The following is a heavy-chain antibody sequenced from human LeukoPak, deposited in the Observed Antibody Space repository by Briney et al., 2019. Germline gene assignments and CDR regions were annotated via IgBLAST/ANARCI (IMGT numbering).Heavy chain of an antibody. V-gene: IGHV3-30*04. CDR3: ARMGIAVAGVFDY. CDR1: GFTFSSYA. CDR2: ISYDGSNK. Sequence: GRSLRLSCAASGFTFSSYAMHWVRQAPGKGLEWVAVISYDGSNKYYADSVKGRFTISRDNSKNTLYLQMNGLRAEDTAVYYCARMGIAVAGVFDYWGQGTLVTVSS. J-gene: IGHJ4*02. D-gene: IGHD6-19*01.